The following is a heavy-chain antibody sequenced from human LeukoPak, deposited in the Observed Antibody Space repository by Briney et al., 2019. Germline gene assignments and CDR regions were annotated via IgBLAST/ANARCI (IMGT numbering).Heavy chain of an antibody. CDR3: AKAGSSSTYYFDY. D-gene: IGHD6-6*01. CDR2: ISASSGT. CDR1: GFTLSSYV. J-gene: IGHJ4*02. V-gene: IGHV3-23*01. Sequence: GGSLRLSCAASGFTLSSYVMRWVRQPPGKGLEWVSTISASSGTYYADSVKGRFTISRDNSKNTVYLQMNSLRAEDTAMYYCAKAGSSSTYYFDYWGQGALVTVSS.